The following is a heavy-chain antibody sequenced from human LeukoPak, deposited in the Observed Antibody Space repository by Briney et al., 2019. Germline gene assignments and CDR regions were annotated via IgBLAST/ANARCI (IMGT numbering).Heavy chain of an antibody. J-gene: IGHJ5*02. CDR1: GGSISSSYSY. CDR3: ASHFSSSWFDP. Sequence: SETLSLTCTVSGGSISSSYSYWGWIRQPPGKGLEWIGNIYYSGSTYYSPSLTSRVTVSVDTSENQFSLKLSSVTAADTAVYYCASHFSSSWFDPWGQGTLVTVSS. V-gene: IGHV4-39*07. CDR2: IYYSGST. D-gene: IGHD6-13*01.